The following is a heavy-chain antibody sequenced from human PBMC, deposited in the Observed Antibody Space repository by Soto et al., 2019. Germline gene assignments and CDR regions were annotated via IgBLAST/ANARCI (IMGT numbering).Heavy chain of an antibody. Sequence: QVQLVQSGAEVKKPGASVKVSCKASGYTFTSYGISWVRQAPGQGLEWMGWISAYNGNTNYAQKLQGRVTMTTDTSTSTAYMELRSLRSDDTAVYYCARXASNTVATSIYYYYGMDVWGQGTTVTVSS. CDR3: ARXASNTVATSIYYYYGMDV. J-gene: IGHJ6*02. D-gene: IGHD5-12*01. CDR1: GYTFTSYG. V-gene: IGHV1-18*01. CDR2: ISAYNGNT.